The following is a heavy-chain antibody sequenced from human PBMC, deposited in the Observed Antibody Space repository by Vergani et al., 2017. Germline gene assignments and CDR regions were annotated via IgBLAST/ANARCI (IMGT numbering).Heavy chain of an antibody. CDR2: ISSDGGIT. CDR1: GLTFSTYA. D-gene: IGHD3-22*01. CDR3: AGPQGTSAFYFGGFDY. Sequence: EVHLFESGGGLVQPGGSLRLSCAASGLTFSTYAMTWVRKAPGKGLEWGSTISSDGGITNYADSVKGRFTISRDNSKNTLSLQMNSLTADDTAIYYCAGPQGTSAFYFGGFDYWGQGILVTVSS. V-gene: IGHV3-23*01. J-gene: IGHJ4*02.